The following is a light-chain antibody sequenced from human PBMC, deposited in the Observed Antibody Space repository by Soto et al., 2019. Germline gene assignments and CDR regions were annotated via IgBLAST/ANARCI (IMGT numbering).Light chain of an antibody. CDR2: DAS. Sequence: DIQLTQSPSFLSASVGDRVTITCRASQTISTYLAWYQHTPGRAPKLLIYDASTLQSGVPSRFGGSGSGTEFALTISTLQPEDFATYYCQQLNVYPLTFGGGTKVDIK. J-gene: IGKJ4*01. CDR3: QQLNVYPLT. CDR1: QTISTY. V-gene: IGKV1-9*01.